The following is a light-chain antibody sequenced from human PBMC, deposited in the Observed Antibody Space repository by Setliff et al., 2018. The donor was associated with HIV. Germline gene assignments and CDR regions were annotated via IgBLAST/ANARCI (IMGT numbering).Light chain of an antibody. J-gene: IGLJ1*01. CDR2: DVS. CDR3: SSRIVSSALHV. Sequence: QSALTQPASVSGSPGQSITISCTGTSSDVGGYNYVSWYQQHPGKAPKLMIFDVSNRPSGVSNRFSGSKSGNTASLTISGLQAEDEADYYCSSRIVSSALHVFGTGTKV. V-gene: IGLV2-14*03. CDR1: SSDVGGYNY.